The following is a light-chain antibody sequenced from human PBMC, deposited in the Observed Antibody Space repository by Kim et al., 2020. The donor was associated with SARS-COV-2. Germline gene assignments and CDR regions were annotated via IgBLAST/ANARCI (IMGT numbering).Light chain of an antibody. CDR1: QSVCSTY. J-gene: IGKJ1*01. CDR3: RQYDTSRT. V-gene: IGKV3-20*01. CDR2: DVS. Sequence: VLTQSPGTLSLSPGERATLSCRASQSVCSTYLAWYQQKPGQAPRLLMSDVSTRATGIPDRFSGSGSETDFTLTISRLEPEDFAVYYCRQYDTSRTFVQGTKMDIK.